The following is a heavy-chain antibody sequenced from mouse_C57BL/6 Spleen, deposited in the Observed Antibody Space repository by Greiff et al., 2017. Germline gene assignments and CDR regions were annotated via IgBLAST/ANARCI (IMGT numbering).Heavy chain of an antibody. V-gene: IGHV1-85*01. CDR3: ARTYYSNYDYAMDY. CDR2: IYPRDGST. D-gene: IGHD2-5*01. J-gene: IGHJ4*01. CDR1: GYTFTSYD. Sequence: QVQLQQSGPELVKPGASVKLSCKASGYTFTSYDLNWVKQRPGQGLEWIGWIYPRDGSTKYNEKFKGKATLTVDTSSSTAYMELHSLTSEDSAVYFCARTYYSNYDYAMDYWGQGTSVTVSS.